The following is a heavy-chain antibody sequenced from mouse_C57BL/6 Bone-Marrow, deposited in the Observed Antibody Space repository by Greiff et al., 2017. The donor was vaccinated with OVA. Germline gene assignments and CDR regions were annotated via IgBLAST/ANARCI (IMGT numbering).Heavy chain of an antibody. CDR3: ARHGYSYAMDY. CDR1: GFTFSDYY. V-gene: IGHV5-12*01. D-gene: IGHD2-3*01. J-gene: IGHJ4*01. CDR2: ISNGGGST. Sequence: EVQVVESGGGLVQPGGSLKLSCAASGFTFSDYYMYWVRQTPEKRLEWVAYISNGGGSTYYPDTVKGRFTISRDNAKNTLYLQMSRLKSEDTAMYYCARHGYSYAMDYWGQGTSVTVSS.